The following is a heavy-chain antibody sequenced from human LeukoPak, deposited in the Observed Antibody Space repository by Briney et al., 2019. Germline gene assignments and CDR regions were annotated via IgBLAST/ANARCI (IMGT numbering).Heavy chain of an antibody. CDR3: ARGAVSGRFGDYFYYMDV. J-gene: IGHJ6*03. D-gene: IGHD3-3*01. CDR2: IYYSGST. CDR1: GGSISRYY. V-gene: IGHV4-59*12. Sequence: SETLSLTCTVSGGSISRYYWSWLRQPPGKGLEGIGYIYYSGSTNYNPSLKSRVSISEDTSKNQFSLTVNSVTAADTALYFCARGAVSGRFGDYFYYMDVWGKGTTVTVSS.